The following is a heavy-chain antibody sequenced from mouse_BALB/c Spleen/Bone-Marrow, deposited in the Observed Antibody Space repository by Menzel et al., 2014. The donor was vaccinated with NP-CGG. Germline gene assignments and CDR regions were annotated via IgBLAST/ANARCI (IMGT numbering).Heavy chain of an antibody. J-gene: IGHJ4*01. V-gene: IGHV5-12-1*01. CDR3: VRHKNYYAMDY. Sequence: EVQRVESGGGLVKPGGSLKLSCAASGFASSRYDMSWVRQTPEKRLEWVAYITNGGDNTYYPDTVKGRFTISRDNAKNTLYLQMSSLKPEDTAKYYCVRHKNYYAMDYWGQGTSVTVSS. CDR2: ITNGGDNT. CDR1: GFASSRYD.